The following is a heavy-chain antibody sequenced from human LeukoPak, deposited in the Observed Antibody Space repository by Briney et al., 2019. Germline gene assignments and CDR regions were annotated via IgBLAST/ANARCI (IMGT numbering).Heavy chain of an antibody. V-gene: IGHV3-13*04. J-gene: IGHJ4*02. CDR1: GFTFSSYD. Sequence: GGSLRLSCAASGFTFSSYDMHWVRQATGKGLEWVSAIGTAGDTYYPGSVKGRFTISRENAKNSLYLQMNSLRAGDTAVYYCARGGLSWSGYDYYFDYWGQGTLVTVSS. D-gene: IGHD5-12*01. CDR3: ARGGLSWSGYDYYFDY. CDR2: IGTAGDT.